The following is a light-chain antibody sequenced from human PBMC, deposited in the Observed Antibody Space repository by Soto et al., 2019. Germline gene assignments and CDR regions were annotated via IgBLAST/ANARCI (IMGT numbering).Light chain of an antibody. CDR2: AAS. Sequence: DIQMPQSPSTPSASVGDSVTINCRASQSISSYLNWYQQKPGKAPKLLIYAASSLQSGVPSRFSGSGSGTDFTLTISSLQPEDFATYYCQQSYSTPITFGQGTRLEI. CDR1: QSISSY. J-gene: IGKJ5*01. V-gene: IGKV1-39*01. CDR3: QQSYSTPIT.